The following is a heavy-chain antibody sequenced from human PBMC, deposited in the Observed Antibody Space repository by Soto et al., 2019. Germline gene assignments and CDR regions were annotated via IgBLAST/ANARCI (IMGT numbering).Heavy chain of an antibody. J-gene: IGHJ6*02. V-gene: IGHV4-59*12. CDR3: ARGRQITMVRGVIRYYYYYGMDV. CDR1: GGSISSYY. Sequence: SETLSLTCTVSGGSISSYYWSWIRQPPVKVLEWIGYIYYSGSTNYNPSLKSRVTISVDTSKNQFSLKLSSVTAADTAVYYCARGRQITMVRGVIRYYYYYGMDVWGQGTTVTVSS. CDR2: IYYSGST. D-gene: IGHD3-10*01.